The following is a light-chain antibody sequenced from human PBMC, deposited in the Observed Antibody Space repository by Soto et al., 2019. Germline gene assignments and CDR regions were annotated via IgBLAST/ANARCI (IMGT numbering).Light chain of an antibody. CDR2: AAS. V-gene: IGKV3-20*01. CDR3: QQYGGSPFT. J-gene: IGKJ3*01. Sequence: EIVFTQSPGTLSLSPGERATLSCRASQSVSVNSLAWYQQKGGQAPRLLIYAASTRATGVPDRFSGTGSGTDFALTISRLETDDSAVYYCQQYGGSPFTLGPGTKVDIK. CDR1: QSVSVNS.